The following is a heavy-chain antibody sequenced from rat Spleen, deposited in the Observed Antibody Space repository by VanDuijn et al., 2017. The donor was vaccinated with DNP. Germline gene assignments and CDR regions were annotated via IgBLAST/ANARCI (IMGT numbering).Heavy chain of an antibody. D-gene: IGHD1-12*02. J-gene: IGHJ2*01. CDR2: INNTGGST. V-gene: IGHV5-31*01. Sequence: EVQLVESGGGLVQPGRSLNLSCVASGFTFNNYWMTWIRQAPGKGLEWVASINNTGGSTYYPDSVKCRFTISRDNAKSTLYLQKNSLMSEDTATYYCTRDRVIYYYDGSPFDYWGQGVMVTVSS. CDR1: GFTFNNYW. CDR3: TRDRVIYYYDGSPFDY.